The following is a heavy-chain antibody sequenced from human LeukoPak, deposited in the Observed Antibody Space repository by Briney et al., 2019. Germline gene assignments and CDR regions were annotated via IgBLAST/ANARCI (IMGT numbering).Heavy chain of an antibody. CDR1: GGSISNTNW. J-gene: IGHJ4*02. CDR3: SRENGAFSPFGY. CDR2: ISLTGLT. D-gene: IGHD2-8*01. V-gene: IGHV4-4*02. Sequence: PSEPLSLTCGVSGGSISNTNWWSWVRQPPGQGLEWIGEISLTGLTHYNPSLESRVTVSLDKSKNQLSLNLTSVTAADTAVYYCSRENGAFSPFGYWGQGTLVTV.